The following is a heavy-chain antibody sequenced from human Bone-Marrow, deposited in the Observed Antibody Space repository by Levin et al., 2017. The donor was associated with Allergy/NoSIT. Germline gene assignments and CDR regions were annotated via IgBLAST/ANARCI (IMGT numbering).Heavy chain of an antibody. D-gene: IGHD5-24*01. CDR3: AKDMSGDGSSFDY. CDR1: GFNIDDYA. CDR2: ITWNRGNK. J-gene: IGHJ4*02. Sequence: GGSLRLSCAASGFNIDDYAMHWVRQVPGKGLEWVSGITWNRGNKDYAASVKGRFTISRDNAKNSLYLQMNSLRIEDTAFYYCAKDMSGDGSSFDYWGQGTLVTVSS. V-gene: IGHV3-9*01.